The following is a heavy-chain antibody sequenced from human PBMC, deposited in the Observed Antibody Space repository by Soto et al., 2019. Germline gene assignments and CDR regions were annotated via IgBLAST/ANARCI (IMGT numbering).Heavy chain of an antibody. CDR1: GFTFNNYP. J-gene: IGHJ4*02. V-gene: IGHV3-23*01. CDR3: AREFYDFGSAYTGVYFDC. CDR2: IGATTGST. Sequence: EVQLLESGGGLVQPGGSLGRSCKASGFTFNNYPMSWVRQAPGKGLEWVASIGATTGSTYYADAVRGRLAISRDNSENTRYLSLTGLKAEHTAVYYCAREFYDFGSAYTGVYFDCWGQGTLVTVSS. D-gene: IGHD3-3*01.